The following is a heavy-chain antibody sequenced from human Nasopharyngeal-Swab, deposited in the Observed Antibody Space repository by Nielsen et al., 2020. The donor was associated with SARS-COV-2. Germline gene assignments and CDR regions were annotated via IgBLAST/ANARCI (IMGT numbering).Heavy chain of an antibody. Sequence: ASVKVSCKASGYTFTNHFMRWVRQAPGQGLEWMGMINPSGDSTGYAQNFQGRVTVTRDTSTSTVYMELSSLSSEDTAVYYCARGYSYGLAYWGQGTLVTVSP. V-gene: IGHV1-46*01. CDR3: ARGYSYGLAY. CDR2: INPSGDST. J-gene: IGHJ4*02. D-gene: IGHD5-18*01. CDR1: GYTFTNHF.